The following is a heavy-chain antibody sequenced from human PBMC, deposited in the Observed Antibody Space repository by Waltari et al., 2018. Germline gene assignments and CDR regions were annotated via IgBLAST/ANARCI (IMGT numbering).Heavy chain of an antibody. Sequence: QVQLQESGPGLVKPSETLSLTCTVSGGSISSYYWSWIRQPPGKGLEWSGYIYYNGSTNYNPSLKSRVTISVDTSKNQFSLKLSSVTAADTAVYYCARVANRWYFDYWGQGTLVTVSS. V-gene: IGHV4-59*01. CDR2: IYYNGST. CDR3: ARVANRWYFDY. CDR1: GGSISSYY. J-gene: IGHJ4*02. D-gene: IGHD2-15*01.